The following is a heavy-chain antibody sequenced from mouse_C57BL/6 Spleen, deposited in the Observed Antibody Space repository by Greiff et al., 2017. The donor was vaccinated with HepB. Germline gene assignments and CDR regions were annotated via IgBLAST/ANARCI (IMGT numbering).Heavy chain of an antibody. Sequence: EVNVVESGGDLVKPGGSLKLSCAASGFPFSSYGMSWVRQTPDKRLEWVATISSGGSYTYYPDSVKERFTISRDNAKNTLYLQMSSMKSEDTAMYYCARQGVTGTSFAYWGQGTLVTVSA. CDR1: GFPFSSYG. J-gene: IGHJ3*01. D-gene: IGHD4-1*01. CDR3: ARQGVTGTSFAY. CDR2: ISSGGSYT. V-gene: IGHV5-6*01.